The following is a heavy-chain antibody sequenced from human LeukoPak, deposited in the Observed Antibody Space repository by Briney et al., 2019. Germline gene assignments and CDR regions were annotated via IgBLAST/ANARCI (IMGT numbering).Heavy chain of an antibody. D-gene: IGHD3-10*02. CDR3: AELGITMIGGV. CDR1: GGSITNNN. Sequence: LSLTCAVSGGSITNNNWWTWVRQAPGKGLEWVSAISGSGGSTYYADSVKGRFTISRDNAKNSLYLQMNSLRAEDTAVYYCAELGITMIGGVWGKGTTVTISS. V-gene: IGHV3-48*03. J-gene: IGHJ6*04. CDR2: ISGSGGST.